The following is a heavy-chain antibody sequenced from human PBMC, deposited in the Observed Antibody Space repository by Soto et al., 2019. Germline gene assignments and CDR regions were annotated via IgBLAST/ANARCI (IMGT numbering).Heavy chain of an antibody. D-gene: IGHD6-19*01. CDR1: GDSVSSYNYY. J-gene: IGHJ3*02. CDR3: ARHAHSSGRAFDI. CDR2: IYSSGST. V-gene: IGHV4-61*01. Sequence: ASETLSLTCSVSGDSVSSYNYYWSWIRQSPGKGLEWIGYIYSSGSTNYNPSLKSRVTISVDTSKNQFSLKLNSVTAADTAVYYCARHAHSSGRAFDIWGQGTMVTVSS.